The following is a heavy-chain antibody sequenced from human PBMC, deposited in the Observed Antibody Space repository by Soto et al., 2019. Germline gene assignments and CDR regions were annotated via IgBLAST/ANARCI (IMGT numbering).Heavy chain of an antibody. D-gene: IGHD3-3*01. Sequence: GGSLRLSXAASGFTFSSYGMHWVRQAPGKGLEWVAVISYDGSNKYYADSVKGRFTISRDNSKNTLYLQMNSLRAEDTAVYYCAKDRERTRPIFGVVIRGYYYYGMDVWGQGTTVTVSS. J-gene: IGHJ6*02. CDR2: ISYDGSNK. V-gene: IGHV3-30*18. CDR3: AKDRERTRPIFGVVIRGYYYYGMDV. CDR1: GFTFSSYG.